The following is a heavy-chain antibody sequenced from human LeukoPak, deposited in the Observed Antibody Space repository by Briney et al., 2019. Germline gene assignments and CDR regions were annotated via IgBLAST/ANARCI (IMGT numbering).Heavy chain of an antibody. CDR2: INHSGSI. CDR1: GGSFRGYY. J-gene: IGHJ4*02. V-gene: IGHV4-34*01. Sequence: SETLSLTCAVYGGSFRGYYWSWIRQPPGKGLEWIGEINHSGSINYNPSLKSRVTISVDTSKNQFSLKLSSVTAADTAVYYCARGRVYYYGSGSYPPAGMLDYWGQGTLVTVSS. CDR3: ARGRVYYYGSGSYPPAGMLDY. D-gene: IGHD3-10*01.